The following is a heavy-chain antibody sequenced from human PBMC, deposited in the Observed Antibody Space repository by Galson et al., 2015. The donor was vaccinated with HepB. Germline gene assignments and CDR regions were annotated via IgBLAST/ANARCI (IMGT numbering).Heavy chain of an antibody. D-gene: IGHD2-21*02. V-gene: IGHV7-4-1*02. CDR3: AREFPRGGDYGAY. CDR1: GYTLSHFA. CDR2: INTDTGNP. Sequence: SVKVSCKASGYTLSHFAMNWVRQAPGQGLEWMGWINTDTGNPTYAQGFTGRFVFSLDTSISTAYLEISSLKGDDTAVYYCAREFPRGGDYGAYWGQGTLVTVSS. J-gene: IGHJ4*02.